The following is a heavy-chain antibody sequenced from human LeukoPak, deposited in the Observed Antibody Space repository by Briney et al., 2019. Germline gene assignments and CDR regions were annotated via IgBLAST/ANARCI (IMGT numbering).Heavy chain of an antibody. CDR3: ARDPGGYSGYDYEPAFDY. Sequence: SETLSLTCTVSGGSISSSSYYWGWIRQPPGKGLEWIGSIYYSGSTYYNPSLKSRVTISVDTSKNQFSLKLSSVTAADTAVYYCARDPGGYSGYDYEPAFDYWGQGTLVTVSS. J-gene: IGHJ4*02. CDR2: IYYSGST. CDR1: GGSISSSSYY. D-gene: IGHD5-12*01. V-gene: IGHV4-39*07.